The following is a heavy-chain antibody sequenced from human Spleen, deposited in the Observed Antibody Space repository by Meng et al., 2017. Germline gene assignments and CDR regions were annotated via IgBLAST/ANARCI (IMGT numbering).Heavy chain of an antibody. Sequence: QVQLAQWGAGLLKPSETLSLTCAVYGGSFSGYYWNWIRQPPGKGLEWIGEINHSGSTNYNPSLKSRVTISVDTSKNQFSLKLSSVTAADTAVYYCARGQGRSSGWYSPFDYWGQGTLVTVSS. CDR3: ARGQGRSSGWYSPFDY. CDR2: INHSGST. D-gene: IGHD6-19*01. CDR1: GGSFSGYY. J-gene: IGHJ4*02. V-gene: IGHV4-34*01.